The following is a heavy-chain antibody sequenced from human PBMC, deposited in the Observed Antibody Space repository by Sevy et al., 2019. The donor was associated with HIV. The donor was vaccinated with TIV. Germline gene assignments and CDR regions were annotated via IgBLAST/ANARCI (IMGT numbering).Heavy chain of an antibody. Sequence: GGSLRLSCAASGFTFSDYGMHWVRQTPGKGLEWVAVIWYDGSTKYYADSVKGRFTIPRDNSKNTLYLQMNSLRAEDTAVYYCARDKLLPVMVSMVRGALSYYFDYWGQGTLVTVSS. CDR1: GFTFSDYG. CDR3: ARDKLLPVMVSMVRGALSYYFDY. D-gene: IGHD3-10*01. V-gene: IGHV3-33*01. J-gene: IGHJ4*02. CDR2: IWYDGSTK.